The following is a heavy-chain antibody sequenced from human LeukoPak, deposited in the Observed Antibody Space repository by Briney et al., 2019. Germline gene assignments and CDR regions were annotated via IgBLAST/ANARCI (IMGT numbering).Heavy chain of an antibody. CDR2: IYYSGST. J-gene: IGHJ4*02. CDR1: GDSISSYY. Sequence: SETLSLTCTVSGDSISSYYWSWIRQPPGKGLEWMGYIYYSGSTNYNPSLKSRATISLDTSKNQFSLKLSSVTAADTAVYYCARGPTAAPLYYFHYWGQGTLVTVSS. V-gene: IGHV4-59*01. CDR3: ARGPTAAPLYYFHY. D-gene: IGHD6-13*01.